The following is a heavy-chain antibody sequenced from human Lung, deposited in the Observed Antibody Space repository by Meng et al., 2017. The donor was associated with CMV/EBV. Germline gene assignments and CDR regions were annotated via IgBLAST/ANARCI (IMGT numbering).Heavy chain of an antibody. Sequence: GESXKISCAASGFTLSSYSMNWVRQAPGKGLEWVSSITSSSYIYYADSVKGRFTVSRDNARNSLFLQMNGLRAEDTAVYYCTRDSGAYYDSSVFDYLGQGXLVTVSS. D-gene: IGHD3-22*01. CDR3: TRDSGAYYDSSVFDY. CDR1: GFTLSSYS. J-gene: IGHJ4*02. CDR2: ITSSSYI. V-gene: IGHV3-21*01.